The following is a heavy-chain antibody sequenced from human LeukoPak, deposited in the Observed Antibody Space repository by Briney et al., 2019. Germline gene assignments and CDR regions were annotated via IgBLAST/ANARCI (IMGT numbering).Heavy chain of an antibody. D-gene: IGHD4-17*01. Sequence: ASVKVSCTASGYTFTTYGISWVRQAPGQGLECMGWINPYNGNTNYAQKLQGRVTMTTDTSTSTAYMELRSLRSDDPAVYYCATMTPGDAFDIWGQGTMVTVSS. CDR3: ATMTPGDAFDI. J-gene: IGHJ3*02. V-gene: IGHV1-18*01. CDR1: GYTFTTYG. CDR2: INPYNGNT.